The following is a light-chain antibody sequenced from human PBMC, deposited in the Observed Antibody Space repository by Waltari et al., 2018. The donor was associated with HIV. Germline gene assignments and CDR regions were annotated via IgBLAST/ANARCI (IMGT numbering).Light chain of an antibody. CDR1: QSVSSN. Sequence: EIVMTQCPATLSVSPEERATLSCRASQSVSSNLAWYQQKPGQAPRFLIYGASTRATGIPARFSGSGSGTEFTLTISSLHSEDFAVYYCQQYKDWPLYTFGQGTKLEIK. CDR3: QQYKDWPLYT. CDR2: GAS. J-gene: IGKJ2*01. V-gene: IGKV3-15*01.